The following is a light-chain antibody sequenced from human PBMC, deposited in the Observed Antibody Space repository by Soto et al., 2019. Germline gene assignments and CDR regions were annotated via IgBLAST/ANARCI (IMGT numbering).Light chain of an antibody. V-gene: IGLV1-51*01. J-gene: IGLJ1*01. CDR1: SSNIGGNS. CDR2: DDN. Sequence: QSVLTQPPPVSAAPGQKVTISCSGSSSNIGGNSVSWYQQLPGTAPKLLIYDDNKRPSGIPDRFSGSMSGTSATLGITGFQTGDEADYYCGSWDSSLSAYVFGTGTKVTVL. CDR3: GSWDSSLSAYV.